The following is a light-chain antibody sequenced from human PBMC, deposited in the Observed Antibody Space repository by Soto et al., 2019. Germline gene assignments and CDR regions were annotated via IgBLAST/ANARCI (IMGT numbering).Light chain of an antibody. CDR3: QQYDTLPPFT. Sequence: DIQMTQSPSSLSASVGDRVTITCQASQDISNYLNWYQQKPGKAPKLLIYDASNLETGVPSRFSGRGSGTDFTFTISSLQPEDIATYYCQQYDTLPPFTFGPGTKVDIK. CDR1: QDISNY. V-gene: IGKV1-33*01. J-gene: IGKJ3*01. CDR2: DAS.